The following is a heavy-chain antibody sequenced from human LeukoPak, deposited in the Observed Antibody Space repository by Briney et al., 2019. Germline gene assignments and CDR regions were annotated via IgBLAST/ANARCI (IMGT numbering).Heavy chain of an antibody. CDR1: GGSISSHY. J-gene: IGHJ3*02. D-gene: IGHD1-26*01. V-gene: IGHV4-59*11. CDR3: ARVRVGATDI. Sequence: PSETLSLTCTVSGGSISSHYWSWIRQPPGKGLEWIGYIYYSGSTNYNPSLKSRVTISVDTSKNQFSLKLSSVTAADTPVYYCARVRVGATDIWGQGTMVTVSS. CDR2: IYYSGST.